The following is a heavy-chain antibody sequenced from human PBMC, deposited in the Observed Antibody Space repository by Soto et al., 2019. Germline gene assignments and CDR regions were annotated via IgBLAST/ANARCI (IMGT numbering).Heavy chain of an antibody. CDR2: ISSSSGDYT. J-gene: IGHJ4*02. V-gene: IGHV3-23*01. D-gene: IGHD3-3*01. Sequence: PGGSLRLSCAASGLTCSNYAMSRVRQAPGKGLEWVSGISSSSGDYTVYADSVKGRFTISRDNSRNTLYLQMSSLRVEDTAVYYCAKGVGGLANYHPRIFDYWGQGALVTVSS. CDR3: AKGVGGLANYHPRIFDY. CDR1: GLTCSNYA.